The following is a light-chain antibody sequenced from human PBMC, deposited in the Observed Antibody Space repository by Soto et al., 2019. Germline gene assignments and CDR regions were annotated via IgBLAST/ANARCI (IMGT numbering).Light chain of an antibody. CDR2: SND. J-gene: IGLJ1*01. CDR3: AAWDDSLNGYV. CDR1: SSNIGSNT. V-gene: IGLV1-44*01. Sequence: SVLTQSPSASGTPGQRVTISCSGSSSNIGSNTVNWYQQLPGTAPKLLIYSNDQRPSGVPDRFSASKSGTSASLAIGGLQSEDEADYYCAAWDDSLNGYVFGTGTKVTVL.